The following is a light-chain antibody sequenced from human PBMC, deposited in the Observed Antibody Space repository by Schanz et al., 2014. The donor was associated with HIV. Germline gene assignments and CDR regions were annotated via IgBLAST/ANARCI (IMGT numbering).Light chain of an antibody. J-gene: IGLJ1*01. CDR1: SSDVGDYNY. CDR2: DVT. Sequence: QSVLTQPPSASGSPGQSVTISCTGTSSDVGDYNYVSWYQQHPGKAPKLMIYDVTERPSGVPDRLSGSKSGNTASLTISGLQAEDEADYYCQSYDSSLNSYVFGSGTKLTVL. CDR3: QSYDSSLNSYV. V-gene: IGLV2-11*01.